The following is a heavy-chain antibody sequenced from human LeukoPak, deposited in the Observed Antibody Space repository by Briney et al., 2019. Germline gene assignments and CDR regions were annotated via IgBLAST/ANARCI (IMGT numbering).Heavy chain of an antibody. CDR1: GFTFSTYA. Sequence: GGSLRLSCAASGFTFSTYAMSWVRQAPGKGLDWVSTIVASGGSTYYADSVKGRFTISRGNAKNSLYLQINSLRAEDTAVYYCARSSYSSSSSVWGQGTMVTVSS. CDR2: IVASGGST. D-gene: IGHD6-6*01. V-gene: IGHV3-23*01. CDR3: ARSSYSSSSSV. J-gene: IGHJ3*01.